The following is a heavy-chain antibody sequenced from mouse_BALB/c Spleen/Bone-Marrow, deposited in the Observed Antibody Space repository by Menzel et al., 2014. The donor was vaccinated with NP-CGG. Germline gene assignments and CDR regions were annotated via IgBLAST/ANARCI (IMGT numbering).Heavy chain of an antibody. Sequence: VKLMESGAELAKPGASVKMSCKASGYTFTSYWMHWVKQRPGQGLEWIGYINPSTGYTEYNQKFKDKATLTADKSSSTAYMQLSSLTSEDSAVYYCASNWDVDWGRGTTLTVSS. V-gene: IGHV1-7*01. CDR1: GYTFTSYW. CDR3: ASNWDVD. J-gene: IGHJ2*01. D-gene: IGHD4-1*01. CDR2: INPSTGYT.